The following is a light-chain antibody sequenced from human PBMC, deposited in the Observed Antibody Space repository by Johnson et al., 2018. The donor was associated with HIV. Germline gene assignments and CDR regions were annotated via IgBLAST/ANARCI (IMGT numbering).Light chain of an antibody. CDR2: EHD. CDR3: GGWATRRSVGGV. Sequence: QSVLTQPPSVSAAPGQKVTISCSGSSSNIGNNYVSWYQQLPGTAPKLLIYEHDKRPSGIPDRFSGSKSGTSATLGITGLQTGDEADYYCGGWATRRSVGGVFGTGTKVTVL. J-gene: IGLJ1*01. CDR1: SSNIGNNY. V-gene: IGLV1-51*02.